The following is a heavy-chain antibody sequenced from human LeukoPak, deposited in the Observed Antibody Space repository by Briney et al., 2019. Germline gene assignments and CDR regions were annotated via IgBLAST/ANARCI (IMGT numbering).Heavy chain of an antibody. V-gene: IGHV3-53*01. CDR2: IYSGGST. CDR3: VGWNDERRVDY. D-gene: IGHD1-1*01. J-gene: IGHJ4*02. Sequence: GGSLRLSCAASGFTVSSNYMSWVRQAPGKGLEWVSVIYSGGSTYYADSVKGRFTISRDNSKNTLYLQMNSLRAEDTAVYYCVGWNDERRVDYWGQGTLVTVSS. CDR1: GFTVSSNY.